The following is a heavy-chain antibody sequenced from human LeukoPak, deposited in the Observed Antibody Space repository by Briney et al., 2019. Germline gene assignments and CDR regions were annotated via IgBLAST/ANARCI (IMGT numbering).Heavy chain of an antibody. Sequence: PGGSLRLSCAASGFTFSSYAMHWVRQAPGKGLEWVALIWYDGSDKYYADSVKGRFTISRDNSKNMLYLQMNSLRAEDTAVYYCAREGGWFGGLTHDARFDYWGQGTLVTVSS. CDR2: IWYDGSDK. CDR3: AREGGWFGGLTHDARFDY. CDR1: GFTFSSYA. J-gene: IGHJ4*02. V-gene: IGHV3-33*08. D-gene: IGHD3-10*01.